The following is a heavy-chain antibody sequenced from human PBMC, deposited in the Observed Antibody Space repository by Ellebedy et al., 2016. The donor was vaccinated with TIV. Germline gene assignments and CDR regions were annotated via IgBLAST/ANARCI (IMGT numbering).Heavy chain of an antibody. CDR3: ATYYRWYFDH. CDR1: GFTFATYA. CDR2: IPDSGDSA. Sequence: PGGSLRLSCAASGFTFATYAMSWVRQAHGKGLEWVPSIPDSGDSAYHTDSVRGRFTVSRDNSKNTLYLKRNGLRADDTAVYYCATYYRWYFDHWGQGTLVTVSS. D-gene: IGHD2-21*01. V-gene: IGHV3-23*01. J-gene: IGHJ4*02.